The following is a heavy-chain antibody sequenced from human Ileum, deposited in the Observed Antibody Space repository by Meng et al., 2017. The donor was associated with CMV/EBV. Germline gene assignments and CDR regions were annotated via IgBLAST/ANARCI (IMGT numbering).Heavy chain of an antibody. CDR3: ARITTFGVGLHGMDV. V-gene: IGHV3-7*01. Sequence: GESLKISCEVSGFTFSRNWMAWVRQAPGKGLEWVANINQDGSEIYYVDSVRGRFTISRDNPWNSLYLQMNSLTVEDTGVYYCARITTFGVGLHGMDVWGQGTTVTVSS. CDR2: INQDGSEI. D-gene: IGHD3-3*01. J-gene: IGHJ6*02. CDR1: GFTFSRNW.